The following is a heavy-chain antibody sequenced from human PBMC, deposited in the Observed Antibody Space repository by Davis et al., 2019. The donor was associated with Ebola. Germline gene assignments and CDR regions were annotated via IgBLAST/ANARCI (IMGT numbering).Heavy chain of an antibody. CDR1: TFTFNTYS. J-gene: IGHJ4*02. CDR3: AKAYDFWSGYADY. Sequence: GESLKISCVVSTFTFNTYSMNWVRQAPGKGLEWVSAISGSGGSTYYADSVKGRFTISRDNAKNSLYLQMNSLRAEDTAVYYCAKAYDFWSGYADYWGQGTLVTVSS. CDR2: ISGSGGST. D-gene: IGHD3-3*01. V-gene: IGHV3-21*04.